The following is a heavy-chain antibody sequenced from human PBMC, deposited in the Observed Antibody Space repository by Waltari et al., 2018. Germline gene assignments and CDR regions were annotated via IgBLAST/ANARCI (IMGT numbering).Heavy chain of an antibody. CDR1: GGAFGSYA. D-gene: IGHD1-26*01. V-gene: IGHV1-69*12. J-gene: IGHJ3*02. Sequence: QVQLVQSGAEVKKPGSSVKVSCKASGGAFGSYAITWVRQAPGHGLEWVGGMIPIYGTPNFAQKFQGRVTFTADESTTTVYMELTSLKSEDTAIYYCARRNLGYAFDIWGQGTLVTVSS. CDR3: ARRNLGYAFDI. CDR2: MIPIYGTP.